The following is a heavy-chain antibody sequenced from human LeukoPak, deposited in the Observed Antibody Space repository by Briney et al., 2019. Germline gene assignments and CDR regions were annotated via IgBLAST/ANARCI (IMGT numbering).Heavy chain of an antibody. CDR1: GFTFSSYE. CDR3: ARDLGDYAYYFDY. D-gene: IGHD4-17*01. J-gene: IGHJ4*02. CDR2: ISSSGSTI. V-gene: IGHV3-48*03. Sequence: GGSLRLSCAASGFTFSSYERNWVRQAPGKGLEWVSYISSSGSTIYYADSVKGRFTISRDNAKNSLYLQMNSLRAEDTAVYYCARDLGDYAYYFDYWGQGTLLTVSS.